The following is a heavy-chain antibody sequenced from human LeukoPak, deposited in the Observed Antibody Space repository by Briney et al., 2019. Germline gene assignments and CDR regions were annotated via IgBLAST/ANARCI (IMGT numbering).Heavy chain of an antibody. CDR3: ARARGIQLWLAFDY. CDR2: INPNSGGT. Sequence: VASVKASCKASGYTFTGYYMHWVRQAPGQGLEWMGWINPNSGGTNYAQKFQGRVTMTRDTSITTAYMELTRLRSDDTAVYYCARARGIQLWLAFDYWGQGTLVTVSS. D-gene: IGHD5-18*01. V-gene: IGHV1-2*02. J-gene: IGHJ4*02. CDR1: GYTFTGYY.